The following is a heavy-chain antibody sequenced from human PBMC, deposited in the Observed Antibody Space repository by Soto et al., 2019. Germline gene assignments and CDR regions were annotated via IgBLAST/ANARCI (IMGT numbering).Heavy chain of an antibody. J-gene: IGHJ4*02. Sequence: QVQLVQSGAEVKKPGASVKVSCKASGYTFTGYYMHWVRQAPGQGLEWMGWINPNSGGTNYAQKFQGGVTMTRDTSSSTADMELSRLRSDDTAVYYCARGTTVLRVEKLGRVVPAAPPDYWGQGTLVTVSS. CDR1: GYTFTGYY. CDR3: ARGTTVLRVEKLGRVVPAAPPDY. V-gene: IGHV1-2*02. D-gene: IGHD2-2*01. CDR2: INPNSGGT.